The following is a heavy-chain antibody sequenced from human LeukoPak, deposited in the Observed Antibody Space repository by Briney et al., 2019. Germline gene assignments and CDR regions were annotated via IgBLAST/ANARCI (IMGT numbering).Heavy chain of an antibody. J-gene: IGHJ6*02. V-gene: IGHV1-18*01. D-gene: IGHD4-23*01. Sequence: ASVKVSCKASGYTFTSYGISWVRQAPGQGLEWMGWISAYNGNTNYAQKLQGRVTMTTDTSTSTAYMELRSLRSEDTAVYYCARVAFPRTGGNSNYYYYYGMDVWGQGTTVTVSS. CDR1: GYTFTSYG. CDR2: ISAYNGNT. CDR3: ARVAFPRTGGNSNYYYYYGMDV.